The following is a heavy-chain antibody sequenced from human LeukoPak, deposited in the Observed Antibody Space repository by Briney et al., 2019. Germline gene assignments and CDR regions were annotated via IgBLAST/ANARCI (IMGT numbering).Heavy chain of an antibody. CDR2: IYYSGST. Sequence: SETLSLTCTVSGGSISSYYWSWIRQPPGKGLEWIGYIYYSGSTNYNPSLKSRVTISVGTSKNQFSLKLSSVTAADTAVYYCASTITIFGVVTYYYYMDVWGKGTTVTVSS. CDR3: ASTITIFGVVTYYYYMDV. D-gene: IGHD3-3*01. V-gene: IGHV4-59*01. J-gene: IGHJ6*03. CDR1: GGSISSYY.